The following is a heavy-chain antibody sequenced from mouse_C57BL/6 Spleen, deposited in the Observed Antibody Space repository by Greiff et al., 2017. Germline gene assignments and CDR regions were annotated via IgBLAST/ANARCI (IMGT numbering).Heavy chain of an antibody. J-gene: IGHJ2*01. Sequence: QVQLQQPGAELVRPGSSVKLSCKASGYTFTSYWMHWVKQRPIQGLEWIGNIDPSDSETHYTQKFMDKATLTVNTSSSTAYMQLSSLTSEDSAVYYCARYGYDVDYYDDWGEGTTITVSS. CDR3: ARYGYDVDYYDD. CDR1: GYTFTSYW. CDR2: IDPSDSET. V-gene: IGHV1-52*01. D-gene: IGHD2-2*01.